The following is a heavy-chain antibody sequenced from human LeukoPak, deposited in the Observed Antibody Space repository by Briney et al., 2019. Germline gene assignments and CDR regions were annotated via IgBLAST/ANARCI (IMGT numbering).Heavy chain of an antibody. V-gene: IGHV3-7*01. CDR2: INQNGTET. J-gene: IGHJ4*02. Sequence: GGSLRLSCAASGLTFSSYEMNWVRQAPGKGLEWVANINQNGTETYYVDSVKGRFTISRDYAKNSLYLQMNSLRVEDTAVYFCAKVAKYYYGPETFYFFEQWGQGTPVTASS. CDR1: GLTFSSYE. D-gene: IGHD3-10*01. CDR3: AKVAKYYYGPETFYFFEQ.